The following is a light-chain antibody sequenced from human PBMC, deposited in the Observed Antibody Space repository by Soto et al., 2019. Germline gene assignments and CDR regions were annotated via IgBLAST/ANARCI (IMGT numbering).Light chain of an antibody. J-gene: IGLJ3*02. V-gene: IGLV2-14*01. Sequence: QSVLTQPASVSGSPGQSITISCTGTSSDVGGYNYVSWYQHHPGKAPKLMIYEVSNRPSGVSNRFSGSKSGNTASLIISGLQAEDEGDYYCSSYTSTITRVFGGGTKLTVL. CDR3: SSYTSTITRV. CDR2: EVS. CDR1: SSDVGGYNY.